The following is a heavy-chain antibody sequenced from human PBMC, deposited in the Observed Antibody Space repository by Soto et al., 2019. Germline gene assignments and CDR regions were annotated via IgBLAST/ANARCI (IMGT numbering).Heavy chain of an antibody. CDR2: IKHDGSVQ. Sequence: QLVESGGGLVQPGGSLRLSCEASGFTFSGYWMSWVRQAPGKGVEWVADIKHDGSVQYYVDSVKGRLTISRDNAMKQLYLERNGLRAEDTALYYCARAPYSNAWYRFDLWGQGTLVTVSS. V-gene: IGHV3-7*03. CDR3: ARAPYSNAWYRFDL. J-gene: IGHJ4*02. D-gene: IGHD4-4*01. CDR1: GFTFSGYW.